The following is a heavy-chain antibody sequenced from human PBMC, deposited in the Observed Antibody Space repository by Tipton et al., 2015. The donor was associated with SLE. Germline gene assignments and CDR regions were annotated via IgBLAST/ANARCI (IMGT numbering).Heavy chain of an antibody. Sequence: QSGAEVKKPGASVKVSCKASGYTFTSYGISWVRQAPGQGLEWMGWISAYNGNTNYAQKLQGRVTMTTDTSTSTAYMELRSLRSDDTAVYYCARVNYDFWSGSTAWYYMDVWGKGTTVPVSS. J-gene: IGHJ6*03. CDR1: GYTFTSYG. CDR3: ARVNYDFWSGSTAWYYMDV. CDR2: ISAYNGNT. V-gene: IGHV1-18*01. D-gene: IGHD3-3*01.